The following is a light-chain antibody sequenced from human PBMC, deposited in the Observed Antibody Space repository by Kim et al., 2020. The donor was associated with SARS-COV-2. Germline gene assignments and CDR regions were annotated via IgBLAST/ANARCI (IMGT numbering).Light chain of an antibody. CDR3: NSRDSSGNHWV. CDR2: GKN. Sequence: AVGQTVRLTCQGDSLRRYYASWYQQKPGQAPVLVIYGKNNRPSGIPDRFSGSSSGNTASLTITGAQAEDEADYYCNSRDSSGNHWVFGGGTQLTVL. J-gene: IGLJ3*02. V-gene: IGLV3-19*01. CDR1: SLRRYY.